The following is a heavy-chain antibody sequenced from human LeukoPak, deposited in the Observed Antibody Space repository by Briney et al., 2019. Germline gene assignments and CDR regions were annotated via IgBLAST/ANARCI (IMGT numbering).Heavy chain of an antibody. CDR3: AKSDYYYDSSGYYGLYYFDY. Sequence: GGSLRLSCAASGFTFSSYSMNWVRQAPGKGLEWVSSISSSSSYIYYADSVKGRFTISRDNAKNSLYLQMNSLRAEDTAVYYCAKSDYYYDSSGYYGLYYFDYWGQGTLVTVSS. J-gene: IGHJ4*02. CDR1: GFTFSSYS. CDR2: ISSSSSYI. D-gene: IGHD3-22*01. V-gene: IGHV3-21*01.